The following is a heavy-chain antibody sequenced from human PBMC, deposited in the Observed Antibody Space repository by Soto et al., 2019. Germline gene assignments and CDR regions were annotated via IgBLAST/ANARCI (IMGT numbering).Heavy chain of an antibody. CDR1: GYTLIMYY. D-gene: IGHD3-22*01. J-gene: IGHJ4*02. V-gene: IGHV1-46*03. Sequence: ASVKVSCKASGYTLIMYYIHWMRQAPGQGLEWMGLINPSGGSTSYAQKFQGRVTMTRDTSTSTVYMELSSLRSEDTAVYYCASERAYYYDSSGYLNYWGQGTLVTVSS. CDR3: ASERAYYYDSSGYLNY. CDR2: INPSGGST.